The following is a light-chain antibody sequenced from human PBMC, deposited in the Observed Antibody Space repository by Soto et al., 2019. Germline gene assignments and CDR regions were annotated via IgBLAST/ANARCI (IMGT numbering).Light chain of an antibody. CDR2: DAS. CDR1: QTISTW. CDR3: QQYTNTNNPWM. J-gene: IGKJ1*01. V-gene: IGKV1-5*01. Sequence: DIQVTQSPPTLSASVGDRGTITCRSSQTISTWMAWYQQKTGKAPKLLXYDASTLQSGVASRFSGSGSGTEFTLIISGLQPDESATYYCQQYTNTNNPWMFGQGTKVDIK.